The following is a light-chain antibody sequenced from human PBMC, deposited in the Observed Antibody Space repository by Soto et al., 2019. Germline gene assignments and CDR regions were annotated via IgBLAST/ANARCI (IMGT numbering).Light chain of an antibody. CDR3: SSYTNSDIWV. Sequence: QSALTQPASVSGSPGQSITISCTGTTSDVGGYDYVSWYQQYAGKAPKVIIYQVRNRPSGVSNRFSGSKSGSTASLTISGLQAEDEADYYCSSYTNSDIWVFXXGTKLXVL. CDR1: TSDVGGYDY. J-gene: IGLJ3*02. V-gene: IGLV2-14*01. CDR2: QVR.